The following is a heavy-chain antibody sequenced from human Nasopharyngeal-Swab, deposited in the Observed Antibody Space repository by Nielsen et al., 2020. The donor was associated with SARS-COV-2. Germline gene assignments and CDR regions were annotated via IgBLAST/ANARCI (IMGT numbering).Heavy chain of an antibody. CDR3: ARDCYGFSTTCNLLDY. CDR2: ISSSGSTI. J-gene: IGHJ4*02. Sequence: GGSLRLSCAASGFTFSSYEMNWVRQAPGKGLEWVSYISSSGSTIYYADSVKGRFTISRGNAKNSLYLQMNSLRAEDTAVYYCARDCYGFSTTCNLLDYWGQGTLVTVSS. D-gene: IGHD2/OR15-2a*01. V-gene: IGHV3-48*03. CDR1: GFTFSSYE.